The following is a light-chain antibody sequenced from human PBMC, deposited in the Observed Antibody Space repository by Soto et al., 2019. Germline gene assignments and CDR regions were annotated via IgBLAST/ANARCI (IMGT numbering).Light chain of an antibody. J-gene: IGKJ5*01. CDR1: QSVSSY. CDR3: QQRSIWIT. Sequence: EVVLTQSPATLSLSPGERATLSCRASQSVSSYLAWYQQKPGQAPRLLIYDASNRATGIPARFSGSGSGTDFTLPISSLEPEDFAVYYCQQRSIWITFGQGTRLEI. V-gene: IGKV3-11*01. CDR2: DAS.